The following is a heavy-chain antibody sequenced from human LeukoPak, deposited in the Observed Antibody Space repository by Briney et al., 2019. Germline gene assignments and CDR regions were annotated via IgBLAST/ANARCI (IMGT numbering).Heavy chain of an antibody. CDR1: GGSFSGYY. J-gene: IGHJ4*02. V-gene: IGHV4-34*01. D-gene: IGHD3-10*01. Sequence: SETLSLTCAVYGGSFSGYYWSWIRQPPGKGLEWIGEINHSGSTNYNPSLKSRVTISVDTSKNQFSLKLSSVTAADTAVYYCARGAIGFGESYFDYWGQGTLVTVSS. CDR2: INHSGST. CDR3: ARGAIGFGESYFDY.